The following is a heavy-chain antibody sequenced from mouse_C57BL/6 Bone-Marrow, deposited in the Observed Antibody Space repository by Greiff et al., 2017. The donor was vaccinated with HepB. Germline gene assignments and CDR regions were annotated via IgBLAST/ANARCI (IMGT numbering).Heavy chain of an antibody. Sequence: VQLQQPGAELVKPGASVKLSCKASGYTFTSYWMHWVKQRPGRGLEWIGRIDPNSGGTKYNEKFKSKATLTVDKPSSTAYMQLSSRTAEASAVYYCARWDYDRGGYAMDDWGQGTSVTVSS. CDR2: IDPNSGGT. D-gene: IGHD2-4*01. J-gene: IGHJ4*01. V-gene: IGHV1-72*01. CDR3: ARWDYDRGGYAMDD. CDR1: GYTFTSYW.